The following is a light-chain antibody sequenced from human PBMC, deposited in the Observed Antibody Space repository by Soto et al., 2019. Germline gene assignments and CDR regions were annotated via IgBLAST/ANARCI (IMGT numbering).Light chain of an antibody. V-gene: IGLV1-44*01. CDR3: ATWDDSLNGYV. CDR2: SNN. CDR1: SSNIGSNS. J-gene: IGLJ1*01. Sequence: VLTQPPSASGTPGQRVTLSCSGSSSNIGSNSVIWYQQHPGTAPKLLIYSNNQRPSGVPDRFSGSKSGTSASLAIRGLQAEDEADYYCATWDDSLNGYVFGSGTKLTVL.